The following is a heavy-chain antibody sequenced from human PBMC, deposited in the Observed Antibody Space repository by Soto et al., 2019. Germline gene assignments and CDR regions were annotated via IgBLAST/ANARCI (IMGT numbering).Heavy chain of an antibody. CDR1: GFTFSSYA. D-gene: IGHD6-13*01. V-gene: IGHV3-30-3*01. CDR2: ISYDGSNK. J-gene: IGHJ6*02. CDR3: ARGPPSSSWYYYGMDV. Sequence: GGSLRLSCAASGFTFSSYAMHWVRQAPGKGLEWVAVISYDGSNKYYADSVKGRFTISRDNSKNTLYLQMNSLRAEDTAVYYCARGPPSSSWYYYGMDVWGQGTMVTVSS.